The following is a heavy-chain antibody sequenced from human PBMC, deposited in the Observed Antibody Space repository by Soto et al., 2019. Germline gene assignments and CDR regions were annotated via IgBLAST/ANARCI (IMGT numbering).Heavy chain of an antibody. V-gene: IGHV3-23*01. CDR3: AKGQMVYATLFDY. CDR1: GFTFSSYA. D-gene: IGHD2-8*01. Sequence: GGSLRLSCAASGFTFSSYAMSWVRQAPGKGLEWVSAISGSGGSTYYADSGKGRFTISRDNSKNTLYLQMNSLRAEDTSVYYCAKGQMVYATLFDYWGQGTLVTVSS. CDR2: ISGSGGST. J-gene: IGHJ4*02.